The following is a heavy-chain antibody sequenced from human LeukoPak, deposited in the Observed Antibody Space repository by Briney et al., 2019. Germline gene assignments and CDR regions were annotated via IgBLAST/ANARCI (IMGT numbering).Heavy chain of an antibody. D-gene: IGHD1-26*01. CDR2: ISDSGDIT. Sequence: PGGSLRLSCAASGFTFSSYAMSWVREALGERLEWVSGISDSGDITYYADCVKGRFTIYRDNYKITLYVQMNSLRVEDTAVYYCVKDRRGGSYYAAILDIWGQGTMVTVSS. CDR1: GFTFSSYA. J-gene: IGHJ3*02. CDR3: VKDRRGGSYYAAILDI. V-gene: IGHV3-23*01.